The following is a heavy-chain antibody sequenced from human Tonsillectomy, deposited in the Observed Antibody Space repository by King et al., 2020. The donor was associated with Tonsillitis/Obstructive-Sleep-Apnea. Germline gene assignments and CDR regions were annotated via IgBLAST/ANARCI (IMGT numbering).Heavy chain of an antibody. CDR1: GYTFTNYW. V-gene: IGHV5-51*01. CDR3: ASTREDQLLPYCFDF. CDR2: IYPGDSDT. D-gene: IGHD2-2*01. J-gene: IGHJ4*02. Sequence: QLVQSGAEVKKPGESLKISCKDSGYTFTNYWIGWVRQMPGKGLEWMGFIYPGDSDTRYSPSFQGQVTISADKSINTAYLQWSSLKASDTAMYYCASTREDQLLPYCFDFWGQGTLVTVSS.